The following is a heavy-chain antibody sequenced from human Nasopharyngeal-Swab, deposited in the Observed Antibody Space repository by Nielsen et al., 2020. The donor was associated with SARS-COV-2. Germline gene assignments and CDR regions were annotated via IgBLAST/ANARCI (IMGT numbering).Heavy chain of an antibody. CDR2: INWNGGST. Sequence: GGSLRLSCAASGFPFDDYGMSWVRQAPGKGLEWVSGINWNGGSTGYADSVKGRFTISRDNSKNSLYLQMNSLRAEDTALYHCARWCVVVPAAQGGGWFDPWGQGTLVTVSS. CDR1: GFPFDDYG. CDR3: ARWCVVVPAAQGGGWFDP. J-gene: IGHJ5*02. D-gene: IGHD2-2*01. V-gene: IGHV3-20*01.